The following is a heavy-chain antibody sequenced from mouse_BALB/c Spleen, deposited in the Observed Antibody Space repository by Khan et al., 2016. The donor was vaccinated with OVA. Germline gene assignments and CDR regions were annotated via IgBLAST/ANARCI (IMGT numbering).Heavy chain of an antibody. CDR1: GYTFSTYW. CDR2: INPTSGYT. J-gene: IGHJ2*01. Sequence: QIQLVQSGAALAKPGASVKMSCKASGYTFSTYWMHWVKQRPGQGLEWIGYINPTSGYTDYNEKFKDKATLSADKSSSTAYMQLSRLTSEDSAVYYCKRNRIDYWGQGTTLTGSS. CDR3: KRNRIDY. V-gene: IGHV1-7*01.